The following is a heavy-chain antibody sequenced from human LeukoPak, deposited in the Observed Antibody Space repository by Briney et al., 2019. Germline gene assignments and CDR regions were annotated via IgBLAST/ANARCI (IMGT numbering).Heavy chain of an antibody. CDR2: LGGSAGDT. CDR1: GFTFSHFA. Sequence: GGSLRLSCAASGFTFSHFAMAWVRQAPGKGLEWLLSLGGSAGDTYFADSVKGRFTISRDNSKNILYLQMNSLTAEDTAVYYCARAGRGYNYDSGIGDEFDHWGQGTLVTVSS. J-gene: IGHJ4*02. D-gene: IGHD5-18*01. CDR3: ARAGRGYNYDSGIGDEFDH. V-gene: IGHV3-23*01.